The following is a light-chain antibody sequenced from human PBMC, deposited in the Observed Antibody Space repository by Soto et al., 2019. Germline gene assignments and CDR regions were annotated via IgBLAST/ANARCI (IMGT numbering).Light chain of an antibody. V-gene: IGLV1-44*01. CDR3: AAGDDSLNGWV. CDR2: SNN. Sequence: QSVLTQPPSASGTPGQRVTISCSGSSSNIGSNTVNWYQQLPGTAPKLLIYSNNQRPSGVPDRFSGSKSGTSASLAISGLQSEDEADYYCAAGDDSLNGWVFGGGTTRTVL. CDR1: SSNIGSNT. J-gene: IGLJ3*02.